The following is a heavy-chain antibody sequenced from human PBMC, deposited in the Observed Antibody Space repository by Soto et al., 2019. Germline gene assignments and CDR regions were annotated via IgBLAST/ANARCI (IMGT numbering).Heavy chain of an antibody. CDR3: ARPIRGYSYGYYFDY. Sequence: SETLSLTCADYGGSFSGYYWSWIRQPPGKGLEWIGEINHSGSTNYNPSLKSRVTISVDTSKNQFSLKLSSVTAADTAVYYCARPIRGYSYGYYFDYWGQGTLVTVSS. CDR1: GGSFSGYY. D-gene: IGHD5-18*01. J-gene: IGHJ4*02. CDR2: INHSGST. V-gene: IGHV4-34*01.